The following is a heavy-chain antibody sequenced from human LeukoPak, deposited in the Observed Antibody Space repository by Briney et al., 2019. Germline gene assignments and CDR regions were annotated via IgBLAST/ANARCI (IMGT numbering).Heavy chain of an antibody. CDR3: ARGGNWNFFDY. CDR2: IYYTGST. CDR1: GGSISSYY. V-gene: IGHV4-59*08. Sequence: SETLSLTCTVSGGSISSYYWSWIRQPPGQGLEWIGYIYYTGSTNYNPSLKSRVTISVDTSKNQFSLKLTSVTAADTAVYSCARGGNWNFFDYWGQGTLVTVSS. D-gene: IGHD4-23*01. J-gene: IGHJ4*02.